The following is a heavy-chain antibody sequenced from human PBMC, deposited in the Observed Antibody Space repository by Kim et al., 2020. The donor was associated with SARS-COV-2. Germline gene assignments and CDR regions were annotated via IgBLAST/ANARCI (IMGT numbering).Heavy chain of an antibody. Sequence: ADPVEGRFTICRDNSKTTLYLQMNSLRAEDTAVYYCARGFTIFGVVILDYWGQGTLVTVSS. D-gene: IGHD3-3*01. V-gene: IGHV3-30*07. CDR3: ARGFTIFGVVILDY. J-gene: IGHJ4*02.